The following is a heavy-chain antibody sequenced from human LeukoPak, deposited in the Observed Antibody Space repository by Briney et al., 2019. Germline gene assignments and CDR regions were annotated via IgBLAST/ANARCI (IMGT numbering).Heavy chain of an antibody. J-gene: IGHJ4*02. CDR1: GGSISSGGYY. CDR2: IYPSGST. CDR3: ARHLEGSSLGIGFDY. D-gene: IGHD6-13*01. V-gene: IGHV4-61*08. Sequence: SETLSLTCTVSGGSISSGGYYWSWIRQPPGKGLEWIGYIYPSGSTSFNPSLTSRVTISVDTSKNQFSLKLSSVTAADTAVYYCARHLEGSSLGIGFDYWGQGILVTVSS.